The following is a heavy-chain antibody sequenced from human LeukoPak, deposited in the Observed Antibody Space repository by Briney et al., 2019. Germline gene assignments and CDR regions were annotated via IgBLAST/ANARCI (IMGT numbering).Heavy chain of an antibody. Sequence: TETLSLTCTVFGGSISSSSYYWGWIRQPPRKGLEWIGSIYYSGSTYYNPSLKSRVTISVDTSKNQFSLKLSSVTAADTAVYYCARGASSSWFFDYWGQGTLVTVSS. V-gene: IGHV4-39*07. CDR1: GGSISSSSYY. D-gene: IGHD6-13*01. J-gene: IGHJ4*02. CDR2: IYYSGST. CDR3: ARGASSSWFFDY.